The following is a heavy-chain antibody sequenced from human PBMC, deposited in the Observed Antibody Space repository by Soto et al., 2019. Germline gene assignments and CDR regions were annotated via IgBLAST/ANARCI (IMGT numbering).Heavy chain of an antibody. CDR1: GYTFTSYG. Sequence: ASVKVSCKASGYTFTSYGISWVRQAPGQGIEWMGWVSGYNDNKNYAQKLQGRVTMTTDTSTSTAYMEERSLRSDDTAVYYCARESGHAFDIWGQGTMVTVSS. J-gene: IGHJ3*02. V-gene: IGHV1-18*01. D-gene: IGHD3-3*01. CDR3: ARESGHAFDI. CDR2: VSGYNDNK.